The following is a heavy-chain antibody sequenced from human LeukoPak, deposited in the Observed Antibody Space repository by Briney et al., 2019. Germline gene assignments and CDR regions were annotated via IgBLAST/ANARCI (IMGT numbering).Heavy chain of an antibody. J-gene: IGHJ5*02. D-gene: IGHD1-14*01. CDR2: IYPGASHT. CDR3: AKLTPRWFDV. CDR1: GYSFTNYW. Sequence: GESLKISCKGSGYSFTNYWIGWVRQMPGRGLEWMAIIYPGASHTRYSPSFQGQVTISADSSINTAFLQWRSLKAADTAIYYCAKLTPRWFDVWGQGTLVTVSS. V-gene: IGHV5-51*01.